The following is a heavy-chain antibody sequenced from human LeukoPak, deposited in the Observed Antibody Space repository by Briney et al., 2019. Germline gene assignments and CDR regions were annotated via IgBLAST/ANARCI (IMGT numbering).Heavy chain of an antibody. CDR3: AKMQIVVVVASLDY. V-gene: IGHV3-23*01. CDR1: GFTFSSYG. Sequence: GGTLRLSCAASGFTFSSYGMSWVRQAPGKGLEWVSAISGSGGSTYYADSVKGRFTISRDNSKNTLYLQMNSLRAEDTAVYYCAKMQIVVVVASLDYWGQGTLVTVSS. CDR2: ISGSGGST. D-gene: IGHD2-15*01. J-gene: IGHJ4*02.